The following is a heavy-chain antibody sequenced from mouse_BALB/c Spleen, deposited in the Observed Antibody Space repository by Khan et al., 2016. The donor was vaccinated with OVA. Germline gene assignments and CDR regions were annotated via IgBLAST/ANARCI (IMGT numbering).Heavy chain of an antibody. CDR2: ISYSGST. J-gene: IGHJ4*01. Sequence: EVELVESGPGLVKPSQSLSLTCTVTGYSITSNFAWNWIRQFPGNKLEWMGYISYSGSTSYNPSLKSRISITRDTSKNQSFLQLNSVTTEDTATYYCARGNYYGYAMDYWGQGTSVTVSS. V-gene: IGHV3-2*02. CDR3: ARGNYYGYAMDY. D-gene: IGHD1-1*01. CDR1: GYSITSNFA.